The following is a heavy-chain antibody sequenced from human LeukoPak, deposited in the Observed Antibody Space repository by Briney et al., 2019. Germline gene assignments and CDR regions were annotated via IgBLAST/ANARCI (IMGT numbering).Heavy chain of an antibody. CDR2: ISAYNGNT. Sequence: ASVKVSCKASGYTFTNYGISWVRQAPGQGLEWRGWISAYNGNTNYAQKLQGRVTMTTDTSTSTAYMELRSLRSDDTAVYYCARDALRYFGSGSYYVGSWFDPWGQGTLVTVSS. J-gene: IGHJ5*02. D-gene: IGHD3-10*01. CDR3: ARDALRYFGSGSYYVGSWFDP. V-gene: IGHV1-18*01. CDR1: GYTFTNYG.